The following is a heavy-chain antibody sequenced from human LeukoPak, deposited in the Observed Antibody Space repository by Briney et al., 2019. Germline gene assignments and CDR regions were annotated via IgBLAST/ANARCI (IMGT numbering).Heavy chain of an antibody. J-gene: IGHJ4*02. D-gene: IGHD1-14*01. CDR3: ASAREPVECGY. CDR1: GYTFTGYY. V-gene: IGHV1-18*04. Sequence: ASVEVSCKASGYTFTGYYMHWVRQAPGQGLEWMGWISAYNGNTNYAQKFQGRVTMTTDTSTSTVYMELRSLRSDDTAVYYCASAREPVECGYWGQGTLVTVSS. CDR2: ISAYNGNT.